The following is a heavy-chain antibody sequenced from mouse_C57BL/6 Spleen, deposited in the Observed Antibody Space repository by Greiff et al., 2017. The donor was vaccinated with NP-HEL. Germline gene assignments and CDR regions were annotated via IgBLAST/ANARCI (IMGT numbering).Heavy chain of an antibody. CDR3: ARNYYGSPWYFDV. CDR2: IDPSDSET. V-gene: IGHV1-52*01. D-gene: IGHD1-1*01. J-gene: IGHJ1*03. CDR1: GYTFTSYW. Sequence: QVQLKQPGAELVRPGSSVKLSCKASGYTFTSYWMHWVKQRPIQGLEWIGNIDPSDSETHYNQKFKDKATLTVDKSSSTAYMQLSSLTSEDSAVYYCARNYYGSPWYFDVWGTGTTVTVSS.